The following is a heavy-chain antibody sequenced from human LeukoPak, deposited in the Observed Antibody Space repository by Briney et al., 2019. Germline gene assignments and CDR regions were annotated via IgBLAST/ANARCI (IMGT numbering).Heavy chain of an antibody. Sequence: ASVQVSCKVSGYTLTELSMHWVRQAPGKGLEWMGGFDPEDGETIYAQKFQGRVTMTEDTSTDTAYMELSSLRSEDTAVYYCLVSWYDFTYMDVWGKGTTVTVSS. CDR3: LVSWYDFTYMDV. V-gene: IGHV1-24*01. CDR1: GYTLTELS. CDR2: FDPEDGET. J-gene: IGHJ6*03. D-gene: IGHD3-3*01.